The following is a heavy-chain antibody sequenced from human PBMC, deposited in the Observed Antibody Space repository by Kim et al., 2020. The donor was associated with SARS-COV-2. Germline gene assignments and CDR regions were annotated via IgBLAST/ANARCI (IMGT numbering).Heavy chain of an antibody. Sequence: SETLSLTCTVSGGSISSSSYYWGWIRQPPGKGLEWIGSIYYSGSTYYNPSLKSRVTISVDTSKNQFSLKLSSVTAADTAVYYCARHGGELRWTPNFDYWG. CDR2: IYYSGST. CDR3: ARHGGELRWTPNFDY. V-gene: IGHV4-39*01. D-gene: IGHD3-3*01. CDR1: GGSISSSSYY. J-gene: IGHJ4*01.